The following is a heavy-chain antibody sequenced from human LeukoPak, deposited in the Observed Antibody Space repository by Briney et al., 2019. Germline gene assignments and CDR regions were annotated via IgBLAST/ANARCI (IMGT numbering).Heavy chain of an antibody. V-gene: IGHV3-7*01. CDR2: IKHDAGEK. CDR3: AKEVGMEWLLKSTNWFDP. Sequence: PGGSLRLSCAASGFTFSSSWMTWVRQAPGKGLEWVANIKHDAGEKYYMDSVKGRFTISRDNAKNSLYLQMNSLRAEDTAVYYCAKEVGMEWLLKSTNWFDPWGQGTLVTVSS. J-gene: IGHJ5*02. CDR1: GFTFSSSW. D-gene: IGHD3-3*01.